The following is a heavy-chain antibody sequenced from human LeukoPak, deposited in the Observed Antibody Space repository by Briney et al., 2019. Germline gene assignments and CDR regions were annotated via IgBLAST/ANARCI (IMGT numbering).Heavy chain of an antibody. CDR2: INPDGNKK. D-gene: IGHD5-18*01. CDR1: GLTFSSSW. J-gene: IGHJ4*02. Sequence: GGSLRLSCAVSGLTFSSSWMDWVRQAPGKGLEWVASINPDGNKKYSADSVKGRFTISRDNAENSLYLQMYSLRVEDAAFYYCARDLAYSRLDYWGQGMLVTVSS. V-gene: IGHV3-7*01. CDR3: ARDLAYSRLDY.